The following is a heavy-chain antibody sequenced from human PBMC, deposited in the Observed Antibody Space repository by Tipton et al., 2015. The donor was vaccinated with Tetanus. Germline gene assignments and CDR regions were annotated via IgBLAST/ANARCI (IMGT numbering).Heavy chain of an antibody. D-gene: IGHD1-14*01. J-gene: IGHJ5*02. Sequence: TLSLTCTVSGGSISSGGYYWSWIRQHPGTGLEWIGYISYSGNPYYNPSLKSRLTISVDTSKNHFSLQLSSLTAADTAVYYCARVGRTNSIPGSCLWFDPGGQGAPVTVSS. CDR3: ARVGRTNSIPGSCLWFDP. CDR1: GGSISSGGYY. CDR2: ISYSGNP. V-gene: IGHV4-31*03.